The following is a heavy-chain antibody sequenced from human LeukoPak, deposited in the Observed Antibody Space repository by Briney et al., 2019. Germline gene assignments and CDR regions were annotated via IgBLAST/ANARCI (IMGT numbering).Heavy chain of an antibody. V-gene: IGHV3-74*01. CDR2: INSDGSST. J-gene: IGHJ6*02. Sequence: GGSLTLSCAASGFTFSSYWMHWVRQAPGKGLVWVSRINSDGSSTSYADSVKGRFTISRDNAKNTLYLQMNSLRAEDTAVYYCARSTIFGVVIPHYGMDVWGQGTTVTVSS. CDR3: ARSTIFGVVIPHYGMDV. D-gene: IGHD3-3*01. CDR1: GFTFSSYW.